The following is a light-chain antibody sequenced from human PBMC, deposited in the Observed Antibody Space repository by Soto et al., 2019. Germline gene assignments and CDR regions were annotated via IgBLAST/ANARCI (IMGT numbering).Light chain of an antibody. CDR1: ERLSSVY. CDR2: GAS. Sequence: EIVLTQSPGTLSLSPGERATLSCRASERLSSVYLAWYQQRPGQPPRLLIYGASNRATGIPDRFSGSGSGTDFTLIISSLQPDDFATYYCQQYNSFWTFGQGTKVEIK. V-gene: IGKV3-20*01. J-gene: IGKJ1*01. CDR3: QQYNSFWT.